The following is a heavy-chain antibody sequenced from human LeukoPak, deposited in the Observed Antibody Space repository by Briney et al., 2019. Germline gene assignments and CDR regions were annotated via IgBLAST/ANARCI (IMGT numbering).Heavy chain of an antibody. CDR3: ARDRQLLYGTTHFDY. CDR1: GGTFSSYA. Sequence: GASVKVSCKASGGTFSSYAISWVRQAPGQGLEWMGGIIPIFGTANYAQKFQGRVTITADESTSTAYMELSSLRSEDTAVYYCARDRQLLYGTTHFDYWGQGTLVTVSS. J-gene: IGHJ4*02. CDR2: IIPIFGTA. V-gene: IGHV1-69*13. D-gene: IGHD2-2*02.